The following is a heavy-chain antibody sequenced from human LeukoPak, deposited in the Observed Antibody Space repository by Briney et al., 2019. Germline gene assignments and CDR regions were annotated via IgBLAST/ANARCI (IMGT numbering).Heavy chain of an antibody. D-gene: IGHD3-10*01. Sequence: GGSLRLSCAASGFTFSSYAMHWVRQAPGKGLEWVAVISYDGSNKYYADSVKGRFTISRDNSKNTLYLQMNSLRAEDTAVYYCARAPRDKGSDYWGQGTLVTVSS. CDR2: ISYDGSNK. V-gene: IGHV3-30*04. CDR1: GFTFSSYA. J-gene: IGHJ4*02. CDR3: ARAPRDKGSDY.